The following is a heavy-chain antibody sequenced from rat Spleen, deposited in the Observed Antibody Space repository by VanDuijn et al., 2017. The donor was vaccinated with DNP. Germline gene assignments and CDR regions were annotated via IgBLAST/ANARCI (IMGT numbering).Heavy chain of an antibody. CDR2: ISTSGSRA. CDR3: ARSRLPGYYPFAC. CDR1: GFSLTSNS. V-gene: IGHV5-19*01. Sequence: VQLKESGPGLVQPSQTLSLTCTVSGFSLTSNSVHWIRQPPGKGLEWVATISTSGSRAYYPDSVKGRFTISRDDAKSSLYLQMNSLKSEDTATYYCARSRLPGYYPFACWGQGTLVTVSS. J-gene: IGHJ3*01. D-gene: IGHD1-4*01.